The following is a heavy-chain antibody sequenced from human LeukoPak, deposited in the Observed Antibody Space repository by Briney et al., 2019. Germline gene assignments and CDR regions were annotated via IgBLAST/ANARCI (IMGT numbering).Heavy chain of an antibody. J-gene: IGHJ3*02. D-gene: IGHD7-27*01. CDR3: AKDKEGRLTGDAFDI. V-gene: IGHV3-9*03. Sequence: PGRSLRLSCAASGFTFDDYAMHWVRQAPGKGLEWVSGISWNSGSIGYADSVKGRFTISRDNAKNSLYLQMNSLRAEDMALYYCAKDKEGRLTGDAFDIWGQGTMVTVSS. CDR2: ISWNSGSI. CDR1: GFTFDDYA.